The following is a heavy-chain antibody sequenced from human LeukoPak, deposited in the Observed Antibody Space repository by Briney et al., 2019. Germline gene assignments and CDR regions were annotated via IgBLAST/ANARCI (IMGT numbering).Heavy chain of an antibody. V-gene: IGHV3-23*01. CDR2: IFGSGGSA. D-gene: IGHD3-22*01. CDR1: GFNFDDYA. CDR3: TKTTTGYSSGQYPGWPADH. J-gene: IGHJ4*02. Sequence: GGSLRLSCAVSGFNFDDYAMHWVRQAPWRGLEWVAGIFGSGGSAHYADSVKGRFTISRDNSKNTVYLQMDSLRGEDTAVYYCTKTTTGYSSGQYPGWPADHWGQGALVTVSS.